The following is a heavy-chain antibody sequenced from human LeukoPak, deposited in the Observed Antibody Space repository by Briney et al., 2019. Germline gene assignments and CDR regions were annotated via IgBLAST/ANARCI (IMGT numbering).Heavy chain of an antibody. D-gene: IGHD6-19*01. J-gene: IGHJ1*01. CDR2: FDPENGEA. CDR3: ARGQRYSSGWIQH. Sequence: ASVKVSCKVSGITLSELSMHWVRQAPGKGPEWMGHFDPENGEAIYAQNFQGSVTMTADITVDTAYMELSSLRSEDTAMYYCARGQRYSSGWIQHWGQGTLVTVSS. V-gene: IGHV1-24*01. CDR1: GITLSELS.